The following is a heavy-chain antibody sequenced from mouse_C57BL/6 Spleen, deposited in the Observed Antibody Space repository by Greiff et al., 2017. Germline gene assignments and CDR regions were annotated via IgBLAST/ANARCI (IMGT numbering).Heavy chain of an antibody. CDR3: ARGPLWSAMDY. V-gene: IGHV1-64*01. D-gene: IGHD1-1*02. J-gene: IGHJ4*01. CDR1: GYTFTSYW. CDR2: IHPNSGST. Sequence: QVQLQQPGAELVKPGASVKLSCKASGYTFTSYWMHWVKQRPGQGLEWIGMIHPNSGSTNYNEKFKSKDTLTVDKSSSPAYMQLSSLTSEDSAVYYCARGPLWSAMDYWGQGTSVTVSS.